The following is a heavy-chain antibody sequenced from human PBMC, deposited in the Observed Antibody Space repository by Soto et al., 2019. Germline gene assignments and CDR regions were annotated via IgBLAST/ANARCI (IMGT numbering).Heavy chain of an antibody. J-gene: IGHJ4*02. Sequence: QVQLQQWGAGLLKPSETLSLTCAVYGGSFSGYYWSWIRQPPGKGLEWIGEINHSGSTNYNPSLKSRVTISVDTSKNQFFLKLSSVTAADTAVYYCARVTWDSYGYSGGRFLDYWGQGTLVTVSS. D-gene: IGHD5-18*01. CDR1: GGSFSGYY. CDR2: INHSGST. CDR3: ARVTWDSYGYSGGRFLDY. V-gene: IGHV4-34*01.